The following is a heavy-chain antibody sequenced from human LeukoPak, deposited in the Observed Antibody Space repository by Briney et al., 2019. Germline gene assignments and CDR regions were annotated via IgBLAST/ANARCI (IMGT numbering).Heavy chain of an antibody. J-gene: IGHJ6*02. V-gene: IGHV3-30*18. CDR2: ISYDESDK. CDR3: AKGVVAATNAAYYGMDV. D-gene: IGHD2-15*01. Sequence: GGSLRLSCAASGFTFSNYGMHWVRQAPGKRLEWVAVISYDESDKYYADSVKGRFTISRANSKNTLYLQMNSLRPEDTAVYYCAKGVVAATNAAYYGMDVWGQGTTVTVSS. CDR1: GFTFSNYG.